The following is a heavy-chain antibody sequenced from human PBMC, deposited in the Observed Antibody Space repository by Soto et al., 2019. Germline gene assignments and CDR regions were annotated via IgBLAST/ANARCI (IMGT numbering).Heavy chain of an antibody. J-gene: IGHJ4*02. CDR1: GFTVSSNY. Sequence: EVQLVESGGGLVQPGGSLRLSCAASGFTVSSNYMSWVRQAPGKGLEWVSVIYSGGSTYYADSVKGRFTISRDNSKNTLYLQMNSLRAEDTAVYYCARDDRGYGAYFDYWGQGTLVTVSS. CDR3: ARDDRGYGAYFDY. D-gene: IGHD4-17*01. CDR2: IYSGGST. V-gene: IGHV3-66*01.